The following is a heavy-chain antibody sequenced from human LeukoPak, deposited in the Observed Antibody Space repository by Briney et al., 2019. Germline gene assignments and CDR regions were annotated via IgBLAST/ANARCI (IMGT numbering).Heavy chain of an antibody. J-gene: IGHJ4*02. Sequence: ASVKVSCKASEYTFTGHYIHWVRQAPGQGLEWMGWISAYNGNTNYAQKLQGRVTMTTDTSTSTAYMELRSLRSDDTAVYYCARDTSSDYWGQGTLVTVSS. V-gene: IGHV1-18*04. CDR1: EYTFTGHY. CDR2: ISAYNGNT. CDR3: ARDTSSDY. D-gene: IGHD1-26*01.